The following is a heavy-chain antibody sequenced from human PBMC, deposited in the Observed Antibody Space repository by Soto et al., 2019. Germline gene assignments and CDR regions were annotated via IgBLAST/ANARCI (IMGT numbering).Heavy chain of an antibody. CDR3: ARQNDVSSVLDY. J-gene: IGHJ4*02. CDR2: IYYSGST. V-gene: IGHV4-30-4*01. D-gene: IGHD3-16*02. Sequence: SETLSLTCTVSGGSISSGDYYWSWIRQPPGKGLEWIGYIYYSGSTYYNPSLKSRVTISVDTSKNQFSLKLSSVTAADTAVYYCARQNDVSSVLDYWGQGTLVTVSS. CDR1: GGSISSGDYY.